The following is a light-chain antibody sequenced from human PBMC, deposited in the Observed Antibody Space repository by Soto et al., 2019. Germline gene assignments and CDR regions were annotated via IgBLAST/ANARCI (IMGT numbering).Light chain of an antibody. CDR1: SRDVGGSNH. J-gene: IGLJ1*01. Sequence: QSVLIQPASVSGSPGQSIAIPCTGTSRDVGGSNHVSWYQHHPHRAPKLLIYEVSYRPSGVSSRFSGSKSGNTASLTISGLQAEDEADYYCSSYTSSNTLEVFGVGTKVTVL. CDR3: SSYTSSNTLEV. CDR2: EVS. V-gene: IGLV2-14*01.